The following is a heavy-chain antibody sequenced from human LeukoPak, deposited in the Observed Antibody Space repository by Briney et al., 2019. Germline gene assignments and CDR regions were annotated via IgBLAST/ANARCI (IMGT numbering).Heavy chain of an antibody. CDR1: GFTFSDYY. V-gene: IGHV4-59*12. CDR2: IYYSGST. J-gene: IGHJ4*02. Sequence: KPGGSLRLSCAASGFTFSDYYMSWIRQPPGKGLEWIGYIYYSGSTNYNPSLKSRVTISVDTSKNQFSLKLSSVTAADTAVYYCARLHLVSSGWYPMADSWGQGTLVTVSS. D-gene: IGHD6-19*01. CDR3: ARLHLVSSGWYPMADS.